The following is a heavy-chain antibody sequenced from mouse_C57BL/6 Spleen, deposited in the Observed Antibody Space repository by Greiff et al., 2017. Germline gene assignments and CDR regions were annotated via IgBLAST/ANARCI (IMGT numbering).Heavy chain of an antibody. D-gene: IGHD2-4*01. J-gene: IGHJ2*01. CDR1: GYAFSSSW. CDR3: ARGDDYDEGAFDY. V-gene: IGHV1-82*01. Sequence: VQLQQSGPELVKPGASVKISCKASGYAFSSSWMNWVKQRPGKGLEWIGRIYPGDGDTNYNGKFKGKATLTADKSSSTAYMQLSSLTSEDSAVYFCARGDDYDEGAFDYWGQGTTRTVSS. CDR2: IYPGDGDT.